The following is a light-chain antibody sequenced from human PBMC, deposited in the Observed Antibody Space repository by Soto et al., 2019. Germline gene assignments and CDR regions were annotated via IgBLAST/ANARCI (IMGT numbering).Light chain of an antibody. V-gene: IGKV3-20*01. CDR2: GVS. Sequence: EVVLRQSPGTLSLSPGERATLYCRSSQTVNSNFLAWYQQKPGQAPRLLIYGVSNRATGIPDRFSGSGSGTDITLTISRLEPEDFAVYYCQQSGDTPTLGQGTKVDIK. CDR3: QQSGDTPT. J-gene: IGKJ1*01. CDR1: QTVNSNF.